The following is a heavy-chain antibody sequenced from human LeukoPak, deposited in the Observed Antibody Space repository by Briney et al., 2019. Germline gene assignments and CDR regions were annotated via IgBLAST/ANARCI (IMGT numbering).Heavy chain of an antibody. CDR3: ARAPGYYGSGSPYFDS. V-gene: IGHV4-30-2*01. D-gene: IGHD3-10*01. J-gene: IGHJ4*02. CDR2: IYHSGTT. CDR1: GGSISSGGYS. Sequence: SETLSLTCAVSGGSISSGGYSWSWIRQPPGKGLEWIGYIYHSGTTYYKPSLKSRVTISVDRSKNQFSLRLSSVTAADTAVYYCARAPGYYGSGSPYFDSWGQRTLVTVSS.